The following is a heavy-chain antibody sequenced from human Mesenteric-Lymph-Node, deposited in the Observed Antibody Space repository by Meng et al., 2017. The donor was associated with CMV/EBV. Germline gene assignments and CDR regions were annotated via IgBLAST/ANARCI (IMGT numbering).Heavy chain of an antibody. CDR1: GGSISSGGYY. CDR3: AREGRGQHAWFDP. CDR2: IYYSGST. V-gene: IGHV4-31*03. D-gene: IGHD2-15*01. Sequence: SETLSLTCTVSGGSISSGGYYWSWIRQHPGKGLEWIGYIYYSGSTYYNPSLKSRVTISVDTSKNQFSLKLSSVTAADTAVYYCAREGRGQHAWFDPWGQGTLVTVSS. J-gene: IGHJ5*02.